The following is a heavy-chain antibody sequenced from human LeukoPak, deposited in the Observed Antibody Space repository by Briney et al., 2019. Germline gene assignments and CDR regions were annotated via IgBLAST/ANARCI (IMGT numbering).Heavy chain of an antibody. CDR2: IYHSGST. D-gene: IGHD4-17*01. V-gene: IGHV4-4*02. CDR3: ARDRYGDHTYFDY. CDR1: GGSNSSSNW. Sequence: SETLSLTCAVSGGSNSSSNWWSWVRQPPGKGLEWIGEIYHSGSTNYNPSLKSRVTISVDRSKNQFSLKLNSVTAADTAVYYCARDRYGDHTYFDYWGQGTLVTVSS. J-gene: IGHJ4*02.